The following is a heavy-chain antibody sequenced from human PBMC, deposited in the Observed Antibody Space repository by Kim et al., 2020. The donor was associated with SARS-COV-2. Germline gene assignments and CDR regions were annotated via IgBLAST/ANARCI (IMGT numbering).Heavy chain of an antibody. CDR1: GFTLSTYA. CDR3: ATRPCDGGYAPWDY. J-gene: IGHJ4*02. D-gene: IGHD2-2*01. Sequence: GGSLRLSCVASGFTLSTYAMTWVRQAPGKGLEWVSSISARGVTYYADSVKGRFTVSRDSSKNTLDLQMNSLRAEDTALYYCATRPCDGGYAPWDYWGQGTLVTVSS. CDR2: ISARGVT. V-gene: IGHV3-23*01.